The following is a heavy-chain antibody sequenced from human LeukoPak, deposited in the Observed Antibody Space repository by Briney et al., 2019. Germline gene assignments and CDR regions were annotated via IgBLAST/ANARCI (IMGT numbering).Heavy chain of an antibody. J-gene: IGHJ4*02. CDR3: AREGPDYYDSSGFDY. Sequence: PSQTLSLTCAISGDSVSSNSAAWNWIRQSPSRGLEWLGRTYYRSMWYNDYAVSVKSRITITPDTSRNQFSLQLNSVTPEDTAVYYCAREGPDYYDSSGFDYWGQGTLVTVSS. V-gene: IGHV6-1*01. CDR1: GDSVSSNSAA. D-gene: IGHD3-22*01. CDR2: TYYRSMWYN.